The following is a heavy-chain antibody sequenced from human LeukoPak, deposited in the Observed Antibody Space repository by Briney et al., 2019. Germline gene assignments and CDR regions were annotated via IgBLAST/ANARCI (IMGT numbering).Heavy chain of an antibody. CDR1: GFTFSSYV. CDR2: ISGSGGIT. CDR3: AKPTNDFWSGYPPGWFDP. J-gene: IGHJ5*02. Sequence: GASLRLSCAASGFTFSSYVMSWVRQAPGKGLEWVSAISGSGGITYHADSVEGRFTISRDNSKNTLFLQMNSLRAEDTAVYYCAKPTNDFWSGYPPGWFDPWGQGTLVTVSS. V-gene: IGHV3-23*01. D-gene: IGHD3-3*01.